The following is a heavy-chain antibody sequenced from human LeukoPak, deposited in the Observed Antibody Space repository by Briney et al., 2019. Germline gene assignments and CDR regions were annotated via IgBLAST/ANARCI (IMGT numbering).Heavy chain of an antibody. CDR3: AREPTYYYDSSGYKNDY. V-gene: IGHV4-39*07. D-gene: IGHD3-22*01. CDR2: IYYSGST. Sequence: PSETLSLTCTVSGGSISSSSYYWGWIRQPPGKGLEWIGSIYYSGSTYYNPSLKSRVTISVDTSKNQFSLKLSSVTAADTAVYYCAREPTYYYDSSGYKNDYWGQGTLVTVSS. CDR1: GGSISSSSYY. J-gene: IGHJ4*02.